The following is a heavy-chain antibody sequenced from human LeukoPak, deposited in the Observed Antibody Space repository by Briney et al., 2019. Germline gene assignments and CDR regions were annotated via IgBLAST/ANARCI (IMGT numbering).Heavy chain of an antibody. CDR3: ARDRGWFDP. J-gene: IGHJ5*02. CDR2: IYSGGNT. CDR1: RLILSSNY. Sequence: PGGSLRLSCAASRLILSSNYMAWVRQAPGKGLEWVSVIYSGGNTYYADSVKGRFTISRDNSKNTLYLQMNSLRAEDTAVYYCARDRGWFDPWGLGTLVTVSS. V-gene: IGHV3-66*01.